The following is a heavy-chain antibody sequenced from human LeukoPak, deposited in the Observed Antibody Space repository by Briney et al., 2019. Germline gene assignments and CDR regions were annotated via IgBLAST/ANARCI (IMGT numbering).Heavy chain of an antibody. CDR3: ARENQIVAVAVFFDY. CDR2: IYYSGST. J-gene: IGHJ4*02. D-gene: IGHD6-19*01. CDR1: GGSISSYY. V-gene: IGHV4-59*01. Sequence: SETLSLTCTVSGGSISSYYWSWIRQPPGRGLEWIGYIYYSGSTNYNPSLKSRVTISVDTSKNQFSLKLSSVTAADTAVYYCARENQIVAVAVFFDYWGQGTLVTVSS.